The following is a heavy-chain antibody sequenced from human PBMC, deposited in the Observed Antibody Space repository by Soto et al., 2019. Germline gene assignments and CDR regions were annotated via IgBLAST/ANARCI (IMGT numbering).Heavy chain of an antibody. V-gene: IGHV3-48*01. J-gene: IGHJ4*02. CDR2: ISGTSRTI. CDR1: GFPFCPYS. CDR3: ARDVTYSFDY. Sequence: PAGSMKLSCAVCGFPFCPYSMNWVRQAPGKGLEWVSYISGTSRTIRYADSVRGRFTISRDNAQNSLYLQIDSLRADDTAVYYCARDVTYSFDYWGQGSLVTVSS. D-gene: IGHD2-21*02.